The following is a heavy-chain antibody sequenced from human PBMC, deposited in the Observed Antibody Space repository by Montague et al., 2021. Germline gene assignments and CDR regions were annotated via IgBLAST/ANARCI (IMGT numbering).Heavy chain of an antibody. CDR1: GGSISSSPFY. CDR2: NNYSGTT. CDR3: ARKGWFGDYGFDI. V-gene: IGHV4-39*01. J-gene: IGHJ3*02. D-gene: IGHD3-10*01. Sequence: SETRSLTCTVSGGSISSSPFYWGWLRQPPGQGPVWFVSNNYSGTTYYTPSLRSRVTISGDTSENQFSLKLNSVTAADTAFYYCARKGWFGDYGFDIWGQGTMVTVSS.